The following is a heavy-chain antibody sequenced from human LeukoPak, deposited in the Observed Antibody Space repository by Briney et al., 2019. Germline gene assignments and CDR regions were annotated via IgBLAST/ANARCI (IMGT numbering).Heavy chain of an antibody. V-gene: IGHV3-21*01. Sequence: SGGSLRLSCAASGFTFSSYTMNWVRQAPGKGLEWVSSLAGSSGYISYADSVKGRFTISRDNAKKSLYLQMTSLTAEDTAVYYCARHGYSASHFGSRNEIEYWGQGTLVTVSP. D-gene: IGHD5-12*01. CDR1: GFTFSSYT. CDR3: ARHGYSASHFGSRNEIEY. CDR2: LAGSSGYI. J-gene: IGHJ4*02.